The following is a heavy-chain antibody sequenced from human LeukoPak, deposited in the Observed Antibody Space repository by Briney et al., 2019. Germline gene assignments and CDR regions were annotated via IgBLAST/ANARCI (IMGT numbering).Heavy chain of an antibody. J-gene: IGHJ4*02. D-gene: IGHD2/OR15-2a*01. CDR1: GFSFATHS. Sequence: GGSLRLSCAASGFSFATHSMNWVRQAPGKGLEWVSSISGGSIYIYYADSLKGRFTISRDNAKNSLYLQMNSLRAEDTAVYYCASEYGLIHWGQGTLVTVSS. CDR3: ASEYGLIH. CDR2: ISGGSIYI. V-gene: IGHV3-21*01.